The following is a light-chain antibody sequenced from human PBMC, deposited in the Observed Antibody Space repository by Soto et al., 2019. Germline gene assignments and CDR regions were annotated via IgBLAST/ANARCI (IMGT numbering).Light chain of an antibody. CDR3: QQSYSTPQLT. J-gene: IGKJ4*01. V-gene: IGKV1-39*01. CDR2: AAS. CDR1: QSISSY. Sequence: DIQMTQSPSSLSASVGDRVTITCRASQSISSYLNWYQQKPGKAPTLLIYAASSLQSGVPSRFSGSGSGTYFTLTISSLQPEDFATYYCQQSYSTPQLTFGGGTKVEIK.